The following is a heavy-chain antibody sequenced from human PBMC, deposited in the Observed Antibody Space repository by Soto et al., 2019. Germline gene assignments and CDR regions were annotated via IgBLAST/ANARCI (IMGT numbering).Heavy chain of an antibody. Sequence: QVQLVQSGAEVKKPASSVKVSCKASGGTFNNYPITWVRQAPGEGLEWMGGSIPIFGTANYAQNFQGRVTISVDDSTSTAYMELSSVSSEDTAVYYCARGRGYSGDDHYYYFEMDVWGQGTTVTVSS. CDR1: GGTFNNYP. CDR2: SIPIFGTA. D-gene: IGHD5-12*01. V-gene: IGHV1-69*01. CDR3: ARGRGYSGDDHYYYFEMDV. J-gene: IGHJ6*02.